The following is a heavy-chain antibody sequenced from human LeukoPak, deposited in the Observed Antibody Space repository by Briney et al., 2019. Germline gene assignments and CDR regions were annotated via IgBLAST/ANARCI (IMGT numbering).Heavy chain of an antibody. CDR1: GFTFSNYA. J-gene: IGHJ4*02. CDR3: ARSTTGYTSSGADY. Sequence: GGSLRLSCAASGFTFSNYAMTWVRQAPGKGLEWVANIKQDGSEKYYVDSVKGRFTISRDNAKNSLYLEMNSLRVEDTAVYYCARSTTGYTSSGADYWGQGTLVTVSS. CDR2: IKQDGSEK. V-gene: IGHV3-7*03. D-gene: IGHD6-13*01.